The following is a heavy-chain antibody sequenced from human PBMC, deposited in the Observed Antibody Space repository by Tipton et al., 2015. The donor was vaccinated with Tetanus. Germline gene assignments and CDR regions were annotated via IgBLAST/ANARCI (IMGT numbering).Heavy chain of an antibody. CDR1: GGSINSSYY. J-gene: IGHJ4*02. Sequence: LRLSCTVSGGSINSSYYWGWIRQPPGKGLEWIGSIYHSGYTYYKASLKSRLSLSVDTSKSQFSLSLRSVTAAGTAVYYCTRLPRQWLAHGDYWGQGALVTVSS. CDR2: IYHSGYT. V-gene: IGHV4-39*01. D-gene: IGHD6-19*01. CDR3: TRLPRQWLAHGDY.